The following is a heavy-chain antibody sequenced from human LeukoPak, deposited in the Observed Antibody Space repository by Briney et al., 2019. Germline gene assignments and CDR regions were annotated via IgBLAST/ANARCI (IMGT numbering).Heavy chain of an antibody. Sequence: ASVTVSCKASGYTFTGYYIHWVRQAPGQGLEWMGRINPNSGGTNYAQKFQGRVTMTRDTSISTAYMELNNLRSDDTAVYYCTRGRITLIVVSPFDYWGQGTLVTVSS. V-gene: IGHV1-2*06. J-gene: IGHJ4*02. CDR3: TRGRITLIVVSPFDY. CDR1: GYTFTGYY. CDR2: INPNSGGT. D-gene: IGHD3-22*01.